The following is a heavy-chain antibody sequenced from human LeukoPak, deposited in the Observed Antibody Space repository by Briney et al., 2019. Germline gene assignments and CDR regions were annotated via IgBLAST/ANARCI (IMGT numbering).Heavy chain of an antibody. J-gene: IGHJ4*02. Sequence: PSETLSLTCTVSGDSISSYYWSWIRLPPGKGLEWVGYIYYSGSTNYNPSLKSRVTISVDTSKNQFSLRLNSVTAADTAVYYCARHRSYSTITAFDYWGRGTLVTVSS. D-gene: IGHD6-25*01. CDR3: ARHRSYSTITAFDY. CDR1: GDSISSYY. CDR2: IYYSGST. V-gene: IGHV4-59*08.